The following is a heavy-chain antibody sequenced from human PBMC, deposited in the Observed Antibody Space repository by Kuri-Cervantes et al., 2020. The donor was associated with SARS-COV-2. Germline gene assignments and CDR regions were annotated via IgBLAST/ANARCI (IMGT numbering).Heavy chain of an antibody. Sequence: SLKISCAASGFTFDDYAMHRVRQAPGKGLEWVSGISWNSGSIGYADSVKGRFTISRDNAKNSLYLQMNSLRAEDMALYYCAKGPFGMVTPHYFDYWGQGARVTVSS. CDR3: AKGPFGMVTPHYFDY. D-gene: IGHD3-3*01. V-gene: IGHV3-9*03. CDR2: ISWNSGSI. J-gene: IGHJ4*02. CDR1: GFTFDDYA.